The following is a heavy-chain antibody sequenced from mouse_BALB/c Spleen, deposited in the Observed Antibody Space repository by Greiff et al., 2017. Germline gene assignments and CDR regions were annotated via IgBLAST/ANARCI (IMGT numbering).Heavy chain of an antibody. CDR2: IYPGDGDT. CDR3: AREYYGSSYDWYFDV. D-gene: IGHD1-1*01. J-gene: IGHJ1*01. Sequence: GQLQQSGPELVKPGASVKISCKASGYAFSSSWMNWVKQRPGQGLEWIGRIYPGDGDTNYNGKFKGKATLTADKSSSTAYMQLSSLTSVDSAVYFCAREYYGSSYDWYFDVWGAGTTVTVSS. CDR1: GYAFSSSW. V-gene: IGHV1-82*01.